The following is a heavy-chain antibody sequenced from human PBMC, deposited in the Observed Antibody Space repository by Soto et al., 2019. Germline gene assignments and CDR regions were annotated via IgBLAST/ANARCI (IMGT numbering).Heavy chain of an antibody. Sequence: QVQLVQSGAEVKKPGASVKVSCKASGYTFTGYYMHWVRQAPGQGLEWMGWINPNSGGTNYAQKFQGRVTITADKSTSTAYMELSSLRSEDTAVYYCAADLGYYGMDVWGQGTTVTVSS. V-gene: IGHV1-2*02. J-gene: IGHJ6*02. CDR2: INPNSGGT. CDR1: GYTFTGYY. D-gene: IGHD3-16*01. CDR3: AADLGYYGMDV.